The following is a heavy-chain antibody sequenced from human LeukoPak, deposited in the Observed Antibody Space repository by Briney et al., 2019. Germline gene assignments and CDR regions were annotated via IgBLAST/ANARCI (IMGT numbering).Heavy chain of an antibody. Sequence: SETLSLTCSVSGGSISLSYYYWGWIRQPPGKALEWIGSVYYSGTTSYNPSLKSRVAISVDTSKNQFSLKLSSVTAADTAVYYCARHPRRGSGRPKPPWFDPWGQGTLVTVSS. CDR3: ARHPRRGSGRPKPPWFDP. CDR2: VYYSGTT. D-gene: IGHD3-10*01. J-gene: IGHJ5*02. V-gene: IGHV4-39*01. CDR1: GGSISLSYYY.